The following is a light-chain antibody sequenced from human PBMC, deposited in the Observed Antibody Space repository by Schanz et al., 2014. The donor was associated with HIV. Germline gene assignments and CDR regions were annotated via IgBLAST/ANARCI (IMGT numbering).Light chain of an antibody. J-gene: IGLJ1*01. Sequence: QSALTQPASVSGSPGQSIAISCTGTNSDIGAYNYVSWYQQHPDKAPKLIIYDVNNRPSGVSNRFSGSKSGNTASLTISGLQAEDEADYYCNSYSHSNTYVFGSGTKLTVL. V-gene: IGLV2-14*03. CDR1: NSDIGAYNY. CDR2: DVN. CDR3: NSYSHSNTYV.